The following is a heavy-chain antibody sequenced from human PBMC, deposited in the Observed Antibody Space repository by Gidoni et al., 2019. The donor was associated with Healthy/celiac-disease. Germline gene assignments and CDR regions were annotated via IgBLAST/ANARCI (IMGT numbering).Heavy chain of an antibody. CDR3: ARVSPGATGDGVDY. J-gene: IGHJ4*02. D-gene: IGHD7-27*01. CDR1: GGSFSGYY. V-gene: IGHV4-34*01. Sequence: QVQLQQWGAGLLKPSETLSLTCAVYGGSFSGYYWSWIRQPPGKGLEWIGEINHSGSTNYNPSLKSRVTISVDTSKNQFSLKLSSVTAADTAVYYCARVSPGATGDGVDYWGQGTLVTVSS. CDR2: INHSGST.